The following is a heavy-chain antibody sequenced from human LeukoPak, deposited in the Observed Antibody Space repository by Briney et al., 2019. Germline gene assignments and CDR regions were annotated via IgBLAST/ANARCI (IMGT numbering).Heavy chain of an antibody. CDR1: GGTFSSYA. Sequence: ASVKVSCKASGGTFSSYAISWVRQAPGQGLEWMGRIIPILGIANYAQKFQGRVTITADKSTSTAYMELSSLRSEDTAVYYCARDLSIVDLGYYYYYGMDVWGQGTTVTVSS. CDR3: ARDLSIVDLGYYYYYGMDV. D-gene: IGHD1-26*01. J-gene: IGHJ6*02. V-gene: IGHV1-69*04. CDR2: IIPILGIA.